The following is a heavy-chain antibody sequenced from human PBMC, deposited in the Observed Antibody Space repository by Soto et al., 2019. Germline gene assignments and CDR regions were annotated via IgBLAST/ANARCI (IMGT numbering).Heavy chain of an antibody. Sequence: PSETLSLTCAVSGGSLSSGGYSWSWIRQPPGKGLEWIGYIYHSGSTYYNPSLKSRVTISVDKSKNQFSLKLSSVTAADTAVYYCARVAVAETRVDYWGQGTLVTVSS. CDR1: GGSLSSGGYS. CDR3: ARVAVAETRVDY. V-gene: IGHV4-30-2*01. CDR2: IYHSGST. D-gene: IGHD6-19*01. J-gene: IGHJ4*02.